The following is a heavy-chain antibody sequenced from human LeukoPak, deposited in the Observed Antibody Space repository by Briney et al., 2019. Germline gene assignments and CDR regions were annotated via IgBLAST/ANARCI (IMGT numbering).Heavy chain of an antibody. CDR3: ARVPPYYYGSGSYNPAYYYYYYMDV. V-gene: IGHV4-59*01. Sequence: PSETLSLTCTVSGGSISSYYWSWIRQPPGKGLEWIGYIYYSGSTNYNPSLKSRVTISVDTSKNQFSLKLSSVTAAATAVYYCARVPPYYYGSGSYNPAYYYYYYMDVWGKGTTVTVSS. J-gene: IGHJ6*03. CDR1: GGSISSYY. CDR2: IYYSGST. D-gene: IGHD3-10*01.